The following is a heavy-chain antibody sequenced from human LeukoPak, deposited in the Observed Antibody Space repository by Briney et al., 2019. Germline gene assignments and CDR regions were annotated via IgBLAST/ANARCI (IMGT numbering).Heavy chain of an antibody. CDR3: ARLGGSYYSASDI. J-gene: IGHJ3*02. CDR2: IYPGDSDT. V-gene: IGHV5-51*01. D-gene: IGHD1-26*01. CDR1: GYSFTHYW. Sequence: GESLKISCKGSGYSFTHYWIGWVRQMPGKGLEWMGIIYPGDSDTRYSPSFQGQVTISADKSISTAYLQWSSLKASDSAMYFCARLGGSYYSASDIWGQGTIVTVSS.